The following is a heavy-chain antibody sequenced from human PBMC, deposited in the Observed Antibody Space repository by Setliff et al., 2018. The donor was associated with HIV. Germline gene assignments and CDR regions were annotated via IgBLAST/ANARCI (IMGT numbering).Heavy chain of an antibody. CDR3: ARVGQQQLVLNDAFDI. D-gene: IGHD6-13*01. J-gene: IGHJ3*02. Sequence: LSLTCTVSGGSISSYYWSWIRQPAGRGLEWIGRIYTSGSTNYNPSLKSRVTMSVDTSKNQFSLKLSSVTAADTAVYYCARVGQQQLVLNDAFDIWGQGTMVTVSS. V-gene: IGHV4-4*07. CDR1: GGSISSYY. CDR2: IYTSGST.